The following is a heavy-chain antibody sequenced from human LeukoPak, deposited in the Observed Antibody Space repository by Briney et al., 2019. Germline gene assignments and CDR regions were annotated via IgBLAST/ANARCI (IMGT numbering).Heavy chain of an antibody. J-gene: IGHJ3*02. CDR2: IYPGDSDT. Sequence: GESLKISCKGSGYSFTSYWIGWVRQMPGKGLEWMGIIYPGDSDTRYSPSFQGQVTISADKSISTAYLQWSSLKASDTAMYYCARHGPSWIQLPDDAFDIWGQGTMVTVSS. V-gene: IGHV5-51*01. CDR1: GYSFTSYW. D-gene: IGHD5-18*01. CDR3: ARHGPSWIQLPDDAFDI.